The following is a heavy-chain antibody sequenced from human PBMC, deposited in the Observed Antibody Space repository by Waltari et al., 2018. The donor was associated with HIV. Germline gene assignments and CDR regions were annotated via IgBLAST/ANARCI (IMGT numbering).Heavy chain of an antibody. CDR3: ATLGYCSGGSCDNFDY. Sequence: QVQLVQSGAEVKKPGASVKVSCKASGYTFTGYYMHWVRQATGQGLEWMGRINPNRGGTIYAQKFQGRVTMTRDTSISTAYMELSRLRSDDTAVYYCATLGYCSGGSCDNFDYWGQGTLVTVSS. D-gene: IGHD2-15*01. V-gene: IGHV1-2*06. CDR2: INPNRGGT. CDR1: GYTFTGYY. J-gene: IGHJ4*02.